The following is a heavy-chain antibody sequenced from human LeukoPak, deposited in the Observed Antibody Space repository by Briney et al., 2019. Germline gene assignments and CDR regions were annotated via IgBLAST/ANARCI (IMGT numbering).Heavy chain of an antibody. CDR2: ISWNSGSI. V-gene: IGHV3-9*01. CDR3: AKDGGSGVGEFLYFDY. D-gene: IGHD3-10*01. Sequence: GGSLRLSCAASGFTFDDYAMHWVRLAPGKGLEWVSGISWNSGSIGYADSVKGRFTISRDNAKNSLYLQMNSLGAEDTALYYCAKDGGSGVGEFLYFDYWGQGTLVTVSS. J-gene: IGHJ4*02. CDR1: GFTFDDYA.